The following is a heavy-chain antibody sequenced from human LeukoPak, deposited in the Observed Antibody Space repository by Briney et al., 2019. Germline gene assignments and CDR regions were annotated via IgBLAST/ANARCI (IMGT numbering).Heavy chain of an antibody. CDR3: ASGYSSGWYDY. CDR1: GGSISSYY. D-gene: IGHD6-19*01. CDR2: IYTSGST. Sequence: SETLSLTCTVSGGSISSYYRSWIRQPAGKGLEWIGRIYTSGSTNYNPSLKSRATMSVDTSKNQFSLKLSSVTAADTAVYYCASGYSSGWYDYWGQGTLVTVSS. V-gene: IGHV4-4*07. J-gene: IGHJ4*02.